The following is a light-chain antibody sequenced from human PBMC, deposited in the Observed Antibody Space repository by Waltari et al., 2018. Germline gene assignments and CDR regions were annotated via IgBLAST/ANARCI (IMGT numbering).Light chain of an antibody. CDR3: QHYHNWPWT. Sequence: EIVMTQPRVTLSVSPGERATISCRASQNVGGNLAWYQQQPGQAPRLLMNGAFTRATGIPTRFSGSGSGTDFTLNISSLQSEDFAVYYCQHYHNWPWTFGQGTKV. CDR1: QNVGGN. J-gene: IGKJ1*01. V-gene: IGKV3-15*01. CDR2: GAF.